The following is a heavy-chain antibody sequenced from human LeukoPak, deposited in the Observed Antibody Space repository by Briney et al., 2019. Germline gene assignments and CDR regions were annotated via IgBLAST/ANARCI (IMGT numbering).Heavy chain of an antibody. V-gene: IGHV1-2*02. J-gene: IGHJ6*02. CDR2: INPNSGGT. CDR3: ARTTETLTIFGVVALVGMDV. Sequence: GASVKVSCKASGYTFTGYYMHWVRQAPGQGLEWMGWINPNSGGTDYAQKFQGRVTMTRDTSISTAYMELSRLRSDDTAVYYCARTTETLTIFGVVALVGMDVWGQGTTVTVSS. D-gene: IGHD3-3*01. CDR1: GYTFTGYY.